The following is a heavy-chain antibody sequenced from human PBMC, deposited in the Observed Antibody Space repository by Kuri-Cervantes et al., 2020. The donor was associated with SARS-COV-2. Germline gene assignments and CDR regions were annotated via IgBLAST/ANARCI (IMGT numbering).Heavy chain of an antibody. Sequence: GSLRLSCAVYGGSFSGYYWSWIRQPPGKGLEWIGEINHSGSTNYNPSLKSRVTISVDTSKNQFSLKLSSVTAADTAVYYCARGGLIGYYDSSGYSVGYWGQGTLVTVSS. CDR3: ARGGLIGYYDSSGYSVGY. CDR2: INHSGST. V-gene: IGHV4-34*01. D-gene: IGHD3-22*01. J-gene: IGHJ4*02. CDR1: GGSFSGYY.